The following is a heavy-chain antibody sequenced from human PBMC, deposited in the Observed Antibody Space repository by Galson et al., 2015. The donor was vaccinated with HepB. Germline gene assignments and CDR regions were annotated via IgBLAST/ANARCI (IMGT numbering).Heavy chain of an antibody. CDR2: ISGSGGST. CDR1: GFTFSSYA. V-gene: IGHV3-23*01. J-gene: IGHJ3*02. CDR3: AKEGQQHDAFDI. Sequence: SLRLSCAASGFTFSSYAMSWVRQAPGKGLEWVSAISGSGGSTYYADSVKGRFTISRDNSKNTLYLQMNSLSAEDTAVYYCAKEGQQHDAFDIWGQGTMVTVSS. D-gene: IGHD6-13*01.